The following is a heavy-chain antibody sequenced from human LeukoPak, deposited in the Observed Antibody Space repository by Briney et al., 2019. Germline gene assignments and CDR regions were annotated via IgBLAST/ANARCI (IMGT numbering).Heavy chain of an antibody. Sequence: GGSLRLSCAASGSTFSSYSMNWVRQAPGKGLEWVGWINAGTGNTEYSQKFQGRVTITRDTSATTAYMELSSLRSGDTSVYYCARDCSGGSCYVGALDYWGQGTLVTVSS. CDR2: INAGTGNT. V-gene: IGHV1-3*01. CDR1: GSTFSSYS. CDR3: ARDCSGGSCYVGALDY. J-gene: IGHJ4*02. D-gene: IGHD2-15*01.